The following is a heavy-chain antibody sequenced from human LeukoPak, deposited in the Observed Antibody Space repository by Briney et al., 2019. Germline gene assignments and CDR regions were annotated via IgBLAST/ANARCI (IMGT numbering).Heavy chain of an antibody. CDR2: LNPNSGGT. Sequence: GASVKVSCKASGYTFTGYYMHWVRQAPGQGLEWMGWLNPNSGGTNSAQKFQGRVPMTRDTPISTAYMELSRLRSDDTAVYYCARGYCSGGDCYEFDYWGQGTLVTVSS. D-gene: IGHD2-15*01. CDR3: ARGYCSGGDCYEFDY. CDR1: GYTFTGYY. J-gene: IGHJ4*02. V-gene: IGHV1-2*02.